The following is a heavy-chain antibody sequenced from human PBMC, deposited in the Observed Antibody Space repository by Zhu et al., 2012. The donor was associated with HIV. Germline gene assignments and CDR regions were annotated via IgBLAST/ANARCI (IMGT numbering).Heavy chain of an antibody. D-gene: IGHD3-10*01. CDR1: GGSINSGDYY. Sequence: QVQLQESGPGLVKPSQTLSLTCSVSGGSINSGDYYWSWIRQPPGKGLEWIGYIFYSGSTCYNPSLKSRVIISVDTSKNQFSLNLSSVTAADTAVYYCARLLWFGERAFDIWGQGQWSPSLQ. V-gene: IGHV4-30-4*01. J-gene: IGHJ3*02. CDR3: ARLLWFGERAFDI. CDR2: IFYSGST.